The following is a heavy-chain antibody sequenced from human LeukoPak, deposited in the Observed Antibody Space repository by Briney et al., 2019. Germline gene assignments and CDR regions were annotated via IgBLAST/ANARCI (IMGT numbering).Heavy chain of an antibody. V-gene: IGHV3-23*01. CDR2: IDDNGGNT. CDR3: AKIPVSYSSGWSNFDY. Sequence: GGSLRLSCAAPGFTFSSYAMSWVRQTPRTGLEWVSGIDDNGGNTYYADSVKGRFTISRDNSKNTLFLQMNSLRAEDTAVYYCAKIPVSYSSGWSNFDYWGQGTLVTVSS. J-gene: IGHJ4*02. D-gene: IGHD6-19*01. CDR1: GFTFSSYA.